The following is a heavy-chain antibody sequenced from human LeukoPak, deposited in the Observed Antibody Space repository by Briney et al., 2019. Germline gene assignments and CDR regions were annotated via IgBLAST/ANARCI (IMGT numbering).Heavy chain of an antibody. CDR1: GYTFTSYF. D-gene: IGHD3-22*01. CDR3: ARDSYYDSSGSVDY. V-gene: IGHV1-46*01. Sequence: ASVKVSCKASGYTFTSYFIHWVRQAPEQGLEWMGIIYPSGGSTNYAQKFQGRVTMTSDTSTGTVYMELSSLRSEDTAVYFCARDSYYDSSGSVDYWGQGTLVTVSS. CDR2: IYPSGGST. J-gene: IGHJ4*02.